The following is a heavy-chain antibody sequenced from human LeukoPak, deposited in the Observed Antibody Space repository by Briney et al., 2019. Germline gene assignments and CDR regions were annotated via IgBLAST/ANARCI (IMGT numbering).Heavy chain of an antibody. CDR3: AGNYYGSGSYSDY. CDR1: GGSFSGYY. J-gene: IGHJ4*02. Sequence: PSETLSLTCAVYGGSFSGYYWSWIRQPPGKGLEWIGEINHSGSTNYNPSLKSRVTISVDTSKNQFSLKLSSVTAADTAVYYCAGNYYGSGSYSDYWGQGTLVTVSS. CDR2: INHSGST. V-gene: IGHV4-34*01. D-gene: IGHD3-10*01.